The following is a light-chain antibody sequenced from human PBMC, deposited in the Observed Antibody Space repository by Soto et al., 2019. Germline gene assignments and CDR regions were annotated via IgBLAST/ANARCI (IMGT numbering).Light chain of an antibody. J-gene: IGKJ1*01. CDR1: QSVGSSY. V-gene: IGKV3-20*01. Sequence: PGEIATLSCRASQSVGSSYLAWYQQKPGQAPRLLMFGTSNRPTGIPDRFSGSGSGTDFTLTINSLEPEDFAVYYCQQYGSSPRTFGQGTKVDIK. CDR2: GTS. CDR3: QQYGSSPRT.